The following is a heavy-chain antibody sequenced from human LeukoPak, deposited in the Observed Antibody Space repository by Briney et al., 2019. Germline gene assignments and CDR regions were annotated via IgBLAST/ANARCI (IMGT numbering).Heavy chain of an antibody. CDR1: GGSISSYY. Sequence: PSETLSLTWTVSGGSISSYYWSWIRQPPGKGLEWIGYIYYSGSTNYNPSLKSRVTISVDTSKNQFSLKLSSVTAADTAVYYCARSTYYYDSSGYYELAGFDIWGQGTMVTVSS. V-gene: IGHV4-59*01. CDR3: ARSTYYYDSSGYYELAGFDI. J-gene: IGHJ3*02. D-gene: IGHD3-22*01. CDR2: IYYSGST.